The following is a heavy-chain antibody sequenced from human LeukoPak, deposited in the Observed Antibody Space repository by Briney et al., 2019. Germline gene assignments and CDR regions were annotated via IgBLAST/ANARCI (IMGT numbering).Heavy chain of an antibody. CDR1: GYTFTSYY. V-gene: IGHV1-46*01. CDR2: INPSGGST. J-gene: IGHJ6*03. D-gene: IGHD1-26*01. Sequence: ASVKVSCKASGYTFTSYYMHWVRQAPGQGLEWMGIINPSGGSTSYAQKFQGRVTMTRDTSTSTVYMELSSLRSEDTAVYYCARDQSGGVWDLLSYYYMDVWGKGTTVTVSS. CDR3: ARDQSGGVWDLLSYYYMDV.